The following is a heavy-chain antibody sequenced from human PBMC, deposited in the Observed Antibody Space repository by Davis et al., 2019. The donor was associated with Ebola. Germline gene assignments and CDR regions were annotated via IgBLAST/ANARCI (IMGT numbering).Heavy chain of an antibody. J-gene: IGHJ3*02. Sequence: ASAQVSCKASGYTFINYYMHWVRQAPAQGLEWMGMINPNDGWTIYAQKFQGRVTVTRDTSTTTVYMDLSSLRSEDTALYYCTTPGGQDSGYDVFDIWGQGTMVTVSS. D-gene: IGHD5-12*01. CDR1: GYTFINYY. V-gene: IGHV1-46*03. CDR2: INPNDGWT. CDR3: TTPGGQDSGYDVFDI.